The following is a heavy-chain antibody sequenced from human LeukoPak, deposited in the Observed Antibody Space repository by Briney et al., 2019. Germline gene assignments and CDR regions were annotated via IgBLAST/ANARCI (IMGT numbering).Heavy chain of an antibody. CDR2: ISTSGST. CDR3: ARAGYYDSSGYGQFDY. V-gene: IGHV4-4*07. CDR1: GGSISSYY. Sequence: SETLSLTCTVSGGSISSYYWSWIRQPAGKGLESIGHISTSGSTNYNPSLKSRVTMSVDTSKNQFSLKLSSVTAADTAVYYCARAGYYDSSGYGQFDYWGQGTLVTVSS. J-gene: IGHJ4*02. D-gene: IGHD3-22*01.